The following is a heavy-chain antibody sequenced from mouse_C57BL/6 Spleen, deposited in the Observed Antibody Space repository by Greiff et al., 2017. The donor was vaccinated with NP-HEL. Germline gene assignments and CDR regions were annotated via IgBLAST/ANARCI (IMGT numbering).Heavy chain of an antibody. CDR2: IHPNSGST. J-gene: IGHJ4*01. D-gene: IGHD2-4*01. CDR3: AIYYDYDDDAMDY. CDR1: GYTFTGYW. Sequence: QVQLQQPGAGLVKPGASVKLSCKASGYTFTGYWMHWVKPRPGQGLEWIGMIHPNSGSTNDNEKFKSKATLTVDKSTSTAYMQLSSLTSEASAVYNCAIYYDYDDDAMDYWGQGTSVTVSS. V-gene: IGHV1-64*01.